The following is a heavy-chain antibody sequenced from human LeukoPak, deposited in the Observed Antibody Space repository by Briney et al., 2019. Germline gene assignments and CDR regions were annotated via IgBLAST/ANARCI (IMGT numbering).Heavy chain of an antibody. Sequence: PGGSLRLSCAASGFTFSNYWMHWVRQAPGKGLVWASRISSDGSSTNYADSVKGRFTISRDNAKNTLYLQVNSLRAEDTAVYYCVRESYYYYGMDVWGQGTTVTVSS. J-gene: IGHJ6*02. CDR1: GFTFSNYW. V-gene: IGHV3-74*01. CDR3: VRESYYYYGMDV. CDR2: ISSDGSST.